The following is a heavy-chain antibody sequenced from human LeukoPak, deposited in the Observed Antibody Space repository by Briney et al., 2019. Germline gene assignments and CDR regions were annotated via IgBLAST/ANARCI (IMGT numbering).Heavy chain of an antibody. CDR2: INPNSGGT. V-gene: IGHV1-2*02. D-gene: IGHD5-12*01. CDR3: ARRDLATRLSHFDY. Sequence: GASVKVSCKASGYTFTGYYMHWVRQAPGQGLEWMGWINPNSGGTNYAQKFQGRVTMTRDKSISTAYLQWSSLKASDTAMYYCARRDLATRLSHFDYWGQGTLVTVSS. J-gene: IGHJ4*02. CDR1: GYTFTGYY.